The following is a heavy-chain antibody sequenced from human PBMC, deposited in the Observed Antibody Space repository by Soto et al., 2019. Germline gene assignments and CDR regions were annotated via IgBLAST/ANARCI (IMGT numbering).Heavy chain of an antibody. CDR1: GGSISSSSYY. Sequence: QLQLQESGPGLVKPSETLSLTCTVSGGSISSSSYYWGWIRQPPGKGLEWIGNIYYSGSTYYNPSLXXXXXXSVDTSXNQFSXXXXXXTAADTXVYXXXXRXSSPWFDPWGQGTLVTVSS. J-gene: IGHJ5*02. CDR2: IYYSGST. V-gene: IGHV4-39*01. D-gene: IGHD2-15*01. CDR3: XXRXSSPWFDP.